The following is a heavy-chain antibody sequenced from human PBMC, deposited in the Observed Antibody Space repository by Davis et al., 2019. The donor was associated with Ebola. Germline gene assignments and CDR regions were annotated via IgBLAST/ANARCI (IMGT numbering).Heavy chain of an antibody. J-gene: IGHJ5*02. CDR3: AHNNAAGTWFDP. CDR2: IYWDDDK. CDR1: GFSPSTSGVG. D-gene: IGHD2-8*01. V-gene: IGHV2-5*02. Sequence: SGPTLLNPTPTLTLTCTLSGFSPSTSGVGVGWIRQPPGKALEWLALIYWDDDKRYSQSLKSRLTITKDTSKNQVVLTMTNMDPVDTATYYCAHNNAAGTWFDPWGQGTLVTVSS.